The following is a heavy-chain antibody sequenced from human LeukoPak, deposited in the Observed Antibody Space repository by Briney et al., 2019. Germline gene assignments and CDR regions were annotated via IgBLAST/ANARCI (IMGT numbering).Heavy chain of an antibody. CDR3: ARGRGYYYDSSGSDSH. J-gene: IGHJ4*02. CDR1: GGSISSYY. CDR2: IYYSGST. V-gene: IGHV4-59*01. D-gene: IGHD3-22*01. Sequence: SETLSLTCTVSGGSISSYYWSWIRQPPGKGLEWIGYIYYSGSTNYNPSLKSRVTISVDTSKNQFSLKLSSVTAADTAVYYCARGRGYYYDSSGSDSHWSQGTLVTVSS.